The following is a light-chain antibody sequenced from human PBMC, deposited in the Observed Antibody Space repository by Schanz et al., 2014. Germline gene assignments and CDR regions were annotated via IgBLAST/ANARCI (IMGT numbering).Light chain of an antibody. J-gene: IGKJ1*01. CDR1: QSVASNF. CDR2: GAS. Sequence: EIVLTQSSGTLSLSPGERATLSCRASQSVASNFLAWYQQRPGQAPRLLIYGASSRATGVPDRFSGSGSGTDFTLTITRLEPEDFAVYYCQQYHNWPPWTFGQGTKVDIK. V-gene: IGKV3-20*01. CDR3: QQYHNWPPWT.